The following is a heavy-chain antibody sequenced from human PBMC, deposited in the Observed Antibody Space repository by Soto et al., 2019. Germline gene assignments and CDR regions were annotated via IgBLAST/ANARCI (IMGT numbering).Heavy chain of an antibody. CDR3: ARSPADYDSSGYPRLWY. J-gene: IGHJ4*02. D-gene: IGHD3-22*01. V-gene: IGHV1-69*06. CDR1: GGTFISYA. Sequence: KVSFKASGGTFISYAISWVLQAPGQGLEWMGGIIPIFGTANYAQKFQGRVTITADKSTSTAYMELSSLRSEDTAVYYCARSPADYDSSGYPRLWYWGQGTLVTVSS. CDR2: IIPIFGTA.